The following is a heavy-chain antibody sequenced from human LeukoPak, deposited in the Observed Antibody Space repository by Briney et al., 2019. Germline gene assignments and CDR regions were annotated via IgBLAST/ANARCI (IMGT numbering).Heavy chain of an antibody. CDR1: GYTFTSYY. D-gene: IGHD3-3*01. V-gene: IGHV1-46*01. J-gene: IGHJ4*02. CDR2: INPSDGST. CDR3: ARGFLEWNFFDY. Sequence: GSVKDSCQASGYTFTSYYMHWVRQAPGRGLEGMGIINPSDGSTSYAQKFQGRVTMTRDMSTSTVYMELSSLRSEDTAVYYCARGFLEWNFFDYWGQGTLVTVSS.